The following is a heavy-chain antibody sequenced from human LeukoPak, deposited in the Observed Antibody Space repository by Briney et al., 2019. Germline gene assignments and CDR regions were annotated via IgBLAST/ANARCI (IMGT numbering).Heavy chain of an antibody. CDR1: GFTFSSYS. D-gene: IGHD3-22*01. J-gene: IGHJ3*02. CDR2: ISSSSSTI. CDR3: ARDRPDYYDSSVYYPDAFDI. V-gene: IGHV3-48*02. Sequence: GGALRLSCAASGFTFSSYSMNWVRQAPGKGLEWVSYISSSSSTIYYADSVKGRFTISRDNAKNSLYLQMNSLRDEDTAVYYCARDRPDYYDSSVYYPDAFDIWGQGTMVTVSS.